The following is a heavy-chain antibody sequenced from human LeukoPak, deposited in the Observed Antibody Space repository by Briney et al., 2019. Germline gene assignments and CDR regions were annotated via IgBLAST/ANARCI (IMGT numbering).Heavy chain of an antibody. CDR3: ARGATFRGTYYMDV. J-gene: IGHJ6*03. CDR1: GGPISTHY. V-gene: IGHV4-59*11. Sequence: SETLSLTCILSGGPISTHYWSWSRHPPGKGLEWVGYNDYSGSTNYNPSLKSRVTISVGTSKNQFSLKLNSVTAADTAVYYCARGATFRGTYYMDVWGKGTTVTVSS. CDR2: NDYSGST. D-gene: IGHD3-10*01.